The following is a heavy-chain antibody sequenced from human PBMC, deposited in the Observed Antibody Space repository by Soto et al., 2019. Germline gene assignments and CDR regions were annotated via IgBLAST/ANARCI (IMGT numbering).Heavy chain of an antibody. J-gene: IGHJ4*02. CDR2: IIPILGIA. CDR1: GGTFSSYT. Sequence: QVQLVQSGAEVKKPGSSVKVSCKASGGTFSSYTISWVRQAPGQGLEWMGRIIPILGIANYAQKFQGRVTITADKSTSTAYMELSSLRSEDTAVYYCARAAKSYGGNTGGFDYWGQGTLVTVFS. D-gene: IGHD2-15*01. CDR3: ARAAKSYGGNTGGFDY. V-gene: IGHV1-69*02.